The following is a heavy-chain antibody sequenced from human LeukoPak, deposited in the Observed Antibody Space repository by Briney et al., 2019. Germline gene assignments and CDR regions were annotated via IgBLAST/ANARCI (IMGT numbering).Heavy chain of an antibody. J-gene: IGHJ4*02. CDR3: AKVGSGRGDFDY. Sequence: GGSLRLSCAASGFTFSSYAMSWFRQAPVKGLEWVSGISVSGGNTYSADSVRGRFTISRDNSKNTLYLQMNSLRAEETAVYYCAKVGSGRGDFDYWGQGTLVTVSS. CDR2: ISVSGGNT. D-gene: IGHD3-10*01. CDR1: GFTFSSYA. V-gene: IGHV3-23*01.